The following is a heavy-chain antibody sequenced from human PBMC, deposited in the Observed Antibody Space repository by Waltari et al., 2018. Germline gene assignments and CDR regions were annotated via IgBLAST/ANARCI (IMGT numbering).Heavy chain of an antibody. J-gene: IGHJ4*02. CDR1: GFTFSDHY. V-gene: IGHV3-72*01. CDR3: ASGRTYGQTGDY. CDR2: TRNKANSYST. D-gene: IGHD2-8*01. Sequence: EVQLVESGGGLVQPGGSMSFACAASGFTFSDHYMDWVRQAPGKGLEWVGRTRNKANSYSTEYAASVKGRFTISRDESKNSVFLEMNSLKTEDTAVYYCASGRTYGQTGDYWGQGTLVTVSS.